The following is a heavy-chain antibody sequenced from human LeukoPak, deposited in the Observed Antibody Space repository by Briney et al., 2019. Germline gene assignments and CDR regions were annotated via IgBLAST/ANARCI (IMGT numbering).Heavy chain of an antibody. CDR3: ATSKLGYCSSTSCHPLRMVDY. CDR2: ISWNSGSI. CDR1: GFTFDDYA. D-gene: IGHD2-2*01. J-gene: IGHJ4*02. Sequence: GGSLRLSCAASGFTFDDYAMHWVRQAPGKGLEWVSGISWNSGSIGYADSVKGRFTISRDNAKNSLYLQMNSLRAEDTAVYYCATSKLGYCSSTSCHPLRMVDYWGQGTLVTVSS. V-gene: IGHV3-9*01.